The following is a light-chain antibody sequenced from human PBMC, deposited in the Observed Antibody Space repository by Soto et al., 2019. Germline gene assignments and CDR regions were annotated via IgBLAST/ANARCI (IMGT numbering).Light chain of an antibody. CDR3: CSDTASTIYV. Sequence: QSALTQPPSASGSPGQSVTISCTGTTSDVGAYNYVSWFQQHQGQAPKVIIYDVNKRPSGVPDRFSGSKSGNTASLTVSGLHPYYEAVYFCCSDTASTIYVFVTGTKLTVL. V-gene: IGLV2-8*01. CDR1: TSDVGAYNY. CDR2: DVN. J-gene: IGLJ1*01.